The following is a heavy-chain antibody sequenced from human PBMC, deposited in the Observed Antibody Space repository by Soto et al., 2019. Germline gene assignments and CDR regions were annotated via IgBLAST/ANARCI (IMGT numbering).Heavy chain of an antibody. J-gene: IGHJ4*02. CDR3: ARVGSYCSSTSCYTGANDY. D-gene: IGHD2-2*02. CDR2: IYHSGST. Sequence: LCGGSISSSNWWSWVRQPPGKGLEWIGEIYHSGSTNYNPSLKSRVTISVDKSKNQFSLKLSSVTAADTAVYYCARVGSYCSSTSCYTGANDYWGQGTLVTVSS. CDR1: GGSISSSNW. V-gene: IGHV4-4*02.